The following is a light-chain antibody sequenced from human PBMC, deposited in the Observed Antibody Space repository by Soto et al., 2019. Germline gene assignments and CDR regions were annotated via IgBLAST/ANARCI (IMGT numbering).Light chain of an antibody. V-gene: IGKV3-15*01. CDR3: QQYNNWPPWT. CDR2: GAS. Sequence: EIVMTQSPGTLSVSPGEGATLSCRASQTVSNNLAWYQQKPGQAPRLLIYGASTRATGIPARFSGSGSGTEFTLTISSLQSEDFAVYYCQQYNNWPPWTFGQGTKVDIK. CDR1: QTVSNN. J-gene: IGKJ1*01.